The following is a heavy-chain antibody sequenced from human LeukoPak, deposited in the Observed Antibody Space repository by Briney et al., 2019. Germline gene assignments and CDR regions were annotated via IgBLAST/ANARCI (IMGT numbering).Heavy chain of an antibody. Sequence: MPSETLSLTCAVSGYSISSGYYWGWIRQPPGKGLEWIGSIYHSGSTYYNPSLKSRVTISVDTSKNQFSLKLSSVTAADTAVYYCARLREGSSGERNWFDPWGQGTLVTVSS. J-gene: IGHJ5*02. CDR1: GYSISSGYY. CDR3: ARLREGSSGERNWFDP. D-gene: IGHD6-19*01. V-gene: IGHV4-38-2*01. CDR2: IYHSGST.